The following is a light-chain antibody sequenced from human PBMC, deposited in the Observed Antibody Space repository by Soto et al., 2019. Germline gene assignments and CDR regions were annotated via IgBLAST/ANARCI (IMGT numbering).Light chain of an antibody. J-gene: IGKJ3*01. CDR2: AAS. Sequence: DIQMTQSPSSVSASVGDRVTITCRASQGISSWLAWYQQKPGKAPELLIYAASRLQSGVPSRFSGSGSGTDFTLTINSLQSEDFATYYCQQYYSYPPFTFGPGTKVDIK. V-gene: IGKV1-12*01. CDR1: QGISSW. CDR3: QQYYSYPPFT.